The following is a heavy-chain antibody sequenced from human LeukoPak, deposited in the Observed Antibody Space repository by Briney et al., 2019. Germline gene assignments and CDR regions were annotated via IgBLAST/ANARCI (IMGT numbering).Heavy chain of an antibody. J-gene: IGHJ5*02. Sequence: SETLSFTCTVSGGSISSYYWSWIRQPAGKGLEWIGRIYTSGSTNYNPSLKSRVTMSVDTSKNQFSLKLSSVTAADTAVYYCARDLGCSSTSCSNWFDPWGQGTLVTVSS. CDR2: IYTSGST. CDR3: ARDLGCSSTSCSNWFDP. CDR1: GGSISSYY. D-gene: IGHD2-2*01. V-gene: IGHV4-4*07.